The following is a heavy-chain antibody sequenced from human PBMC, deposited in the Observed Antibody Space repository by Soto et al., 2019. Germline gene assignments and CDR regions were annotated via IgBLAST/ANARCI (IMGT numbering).Heavy chain of an antibody. CDR1: GFTFTSSA. Sequence: SVKVSCKASGFTFTSSAVQWVRQARGQRLEWIGWIVVGSGNTNYAQKFQERVTITRDMSTSTVYMELSSLRSEDTAVYYCARDEPAMVAAYYWGQGTLVTVSS. CDR3: ARDEPAMVAAYY. CDR2: IVVGSGNT. J-gene: IGHJ4*02. D-gene: IGHD5-18*01. V-gene: IGHV1-58*01.